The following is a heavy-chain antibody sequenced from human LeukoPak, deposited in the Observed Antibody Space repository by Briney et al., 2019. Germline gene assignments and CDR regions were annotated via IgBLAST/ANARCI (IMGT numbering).Heavy chain of an antibody. J-gene: IGHJ4*02. D-gene: IGHD1-26*01. CDR3: TRDGGSFCDFDY. CDR1: GFSFRNYA. Sequence: GGSLALACVASGFSFRNYAIHWVRQAPGKGLEWVSVINTDGRTTYYADSVKGRFPISRDNSKNTVYRQMGSLRGEDMAVYYCTRDGGSFCDFDYGRQGALVTVSS. CDR2: INTDGRTT. V-gene: IGHV3-64*02.